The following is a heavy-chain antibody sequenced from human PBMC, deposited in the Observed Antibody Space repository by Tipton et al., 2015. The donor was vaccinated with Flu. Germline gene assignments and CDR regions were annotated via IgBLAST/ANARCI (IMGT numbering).Heavy chain of an antibody. CDR1: GGSVSSGSYY. V-gene: IGHV4-61*01. D-gene: IGHD2-21*01. CDR2: IYYSGST. J-gene: IGHJ6*02. CDR3: ARDQVSPHLTCGMDV. Sequence: TLSLTCTVSGGSVSSGSYYWSWIRQPPGKGLEWIGYIYYSGSTNYNPSLKSRVTISVDTSKNQFSLKLSSVTAADTAVYYCARDQVSPHLTCGMDVWGQGTTVTVSS.